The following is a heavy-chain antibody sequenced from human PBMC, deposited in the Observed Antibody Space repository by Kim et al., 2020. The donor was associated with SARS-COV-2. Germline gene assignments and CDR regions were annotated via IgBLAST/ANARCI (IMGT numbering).Heavy chain of an antibody. D-gene: IGHD6-13*01. CDR3: AHTPVRSSSWSFDY. J-gene: IGHJ4*02. Sequence: SGPTLVKPTQTLTLTCTFSGFSLRPSGVGVGWIRPPPGKALEWLALIYWDDDKRYSPSLKSRLTITKDTSKNQVVLTMTNMDPVDTATYDCAHTPVRSSSWSFDYWGQGTLVTVSS. CDR2: IYWDDDK. CDR1: GFSLRPSGVG. V-gene: IGHV2-5*02.